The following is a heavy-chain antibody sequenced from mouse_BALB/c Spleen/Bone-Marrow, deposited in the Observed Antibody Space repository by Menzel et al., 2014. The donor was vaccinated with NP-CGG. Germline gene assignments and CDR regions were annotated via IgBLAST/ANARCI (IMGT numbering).Heavy chain of an antibody. Sequence: VQLVESGPGLVAPSQSLSITCTVSGFSLTSYGVHWVRQPPGKGLEWLGVIWAGGSTNYNSALMSRLSISKDNPKSQVFLKMNSLQTDDTAMYYCARARSGNYYAMDYWGQGTSVTVSS. V-gene: IGHV2-9*02. CDR3: ARARSGNYYAMDY. CDR1: GFSLTSYG. J-gene: IGHJ4*01. D-gene: IGHD2-1*01. CDR2: IWAGGST.